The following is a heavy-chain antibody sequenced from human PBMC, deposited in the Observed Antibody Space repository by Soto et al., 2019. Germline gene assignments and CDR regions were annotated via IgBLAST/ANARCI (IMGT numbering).Heavy chain of an antibody. CDR3: ARDRITMVRGVIIPNWFDP. J-gene: IGHJ5*02. Sequence: QVQLVQSGAEVKKPGASVKVSCKASGYTFTSYAMHWVRQAPGQRLEWMGWINAGNGNTKYSQKFQGRVTITRDTSASTAYMELSSLRSEDTAVYYCARDRITMVRGVIIPNWFDPWGQGTLVTVSS. D-gene: IGHD3-10*01. CDR2: INAGNGNT. CDR1: GYTFTSYA. V-gene: IGHV1-3*01.